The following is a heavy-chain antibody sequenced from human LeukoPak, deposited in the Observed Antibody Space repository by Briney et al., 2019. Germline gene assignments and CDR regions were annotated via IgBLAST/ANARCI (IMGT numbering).Heavy chain of an antibody. V-gene: IGHV4-59*01. Sequence: PSETLSLTCSVSGGSISTYYWSWIRQRPGKGQERIGYIYYSGSTNYNPSLKSRVAISVDTSKNQFSLKLNSVTAADTAVYYCARGYCSSTICFQYFHHWGQGTLVTVSS. D-gene: IGHD2-2*01. CDR1: GGSISTYY. CDR3: ARGYCSSTICFQYFHH. CDR2: IYYSGST. J-gene: IGHJ1*01.